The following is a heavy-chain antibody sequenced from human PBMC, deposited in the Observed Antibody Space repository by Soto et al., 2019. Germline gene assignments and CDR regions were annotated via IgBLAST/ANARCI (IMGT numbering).Heavy chain of an antibody. CDR1: GYTFTSCN. CDR2: INPSGGST. CDR3: ARDNRAAVGGNFDY. V-gene: IGHV1-46*01. Sequence: ASVKVSCKASGYTFTSCNMHWVRQAPGQGLGWMGMINPSGGSTTDAQKFQGRVTMARDTSTSTVYMELNSLRSEDTAVYYCARDNRAAVGGNFDYWGQGTLVTVSS. D-gene: IGHD6-13*01. J-gene: IGHJ4*02.